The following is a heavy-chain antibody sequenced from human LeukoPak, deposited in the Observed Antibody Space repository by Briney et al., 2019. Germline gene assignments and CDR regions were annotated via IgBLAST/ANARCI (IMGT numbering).Heavy chain of an antibody. J-gene: IGHJ1*01. CDR1: GGSFSGYY. Sequence: PSETLSLTCAVYGGSFSGYYWSWIRQPPGKGLEWIGEIDHSGTTNYNPSLKSRVTISLDTSKNQFSLKLSSVTAADTAVYYCTYISSWPLASEYFQHWGQGTLVTVSS. CDR3: TYISSWPLASEYFQH. CDR2: IDHSGTT. V-gene: IGHV4-34*01. D-gene: IGHD6-13*01.